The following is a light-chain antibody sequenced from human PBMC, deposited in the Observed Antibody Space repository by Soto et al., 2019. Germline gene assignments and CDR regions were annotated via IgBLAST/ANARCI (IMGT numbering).Light chain of an antibody. V-gene: IGKV3-20*01. CDR3: QQYGSSAWT. Sequence: ELVLTQSPGTLSLSPGERATLSCRASQSVSSTYLAWYQQKPGQAPRLLIYGASSRATCIPDRFSGSGSGTDFTLTISRLEPEDFAVYYCQQYGSSAWTFGQGTKVEIK. J-gene: IGKJ1*01. CDR2: GAS. CDR1: QSVSSTY.